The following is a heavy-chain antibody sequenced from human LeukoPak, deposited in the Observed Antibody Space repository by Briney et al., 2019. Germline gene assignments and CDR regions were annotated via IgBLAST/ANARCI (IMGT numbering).Heavy chain of an antibody. CDR2: INSDGSST. J-gene: IGHJ4*02. CDR1: GFTFSSDW. V-gene: IGHV3-74*01. D-gene: IGHD3-16*01. Sequence: GGSLRLSCAASGFTFSSDWMYWVRQAPGKGLVWVSRINSDGSSTSYADSVKGRFTISRDNAKNTLYLQMNSLRAEDTAVYYCASPGYDYVWGEIAYWGQGTLVTVSS. CDR3: ASPGYDYVWGEIAY.